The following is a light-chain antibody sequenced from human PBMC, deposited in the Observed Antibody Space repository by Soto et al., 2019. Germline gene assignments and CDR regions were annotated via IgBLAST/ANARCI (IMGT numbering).Light chain of an antibody. Sequence: QSVLTQHASVSGSPGQSITISCTGTSSDVGGYNYVSWSQQHPGKAPKLMIYEVINRPSGLSNRFSGSKSGNTASLTISGLQAEDEADYYCSSYTSSSTLVFGGGTKLTVL. CDR3: SSYTSSSTLV. CDR1: SSDVGGYNY. V-gene: IGLV2-14*01. CDR2: EVI. J-gene: IGLJ2*01.